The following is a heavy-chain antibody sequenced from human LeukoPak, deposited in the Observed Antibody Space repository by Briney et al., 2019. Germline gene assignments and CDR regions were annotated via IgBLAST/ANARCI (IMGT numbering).Heavy chain of an antibody. J-gene: IGHJ6*02. Sequence: GGFLRLSCTASGFTFGDYAMSWFRQAPGKGLEWVGFIRSKAYGGTTEYAASVKGRFTISRDDSKSIAYLQMNSLKTEDTAVYYCTSASRVAGCGRLYYYGMDVWGQGTTVTVSS. CDR3: TSASRVAGCGRLYYYGMDV. D-gene: IGHD6-19*01. CDR1: GFTFGDYA. V-gene: IGHV3-49*03. CDR2: IRSKAYGGTT.